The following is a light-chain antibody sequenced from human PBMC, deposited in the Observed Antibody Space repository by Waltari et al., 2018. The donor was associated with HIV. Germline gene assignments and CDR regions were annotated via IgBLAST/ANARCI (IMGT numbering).Light chain of an antibody. V-gene: IGLV3-21*02. CDR2: EYS. CDR1: NFGSKT. J-gene: IGLJ2*01. CDR3: QVWDRSSDHVL. Sequence: SYVLTQAPSVSVAPGQTARITCGGHNFGSKTVHWYQQKPGQAPVLGGYEYSDRPSGIPERFSGSNSGNTATLTISRVEAGDEADYYCQVWDRSSDHVLFGGGTKLTVL.